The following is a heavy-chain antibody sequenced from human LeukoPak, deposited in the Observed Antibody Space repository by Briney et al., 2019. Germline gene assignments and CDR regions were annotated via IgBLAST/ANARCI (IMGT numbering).Heavy chain of an antibody. CDR3: ARYFDWFGSYFDY. CDR1: GGSVSSGSHY. Sequence: SETLSLTCTVSGGSVSSGSHYWSWIRQPPGKGLEWIGYIYYSGSTNYNPSLKSRVTMSVDTSKNQFSLKLSSVTAADTAVYYCARYFDWFGSYFDYWGQGTLVTVSS. J-gene: IGHJ4*02. D-gene: IGHD3-9*01. CDR2: IYYSGST. V-gene: IGHV4-61*01.